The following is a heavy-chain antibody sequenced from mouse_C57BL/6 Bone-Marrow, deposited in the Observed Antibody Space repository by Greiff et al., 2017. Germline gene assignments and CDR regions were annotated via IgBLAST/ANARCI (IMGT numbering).Heavy chain of an antibody. CDR1: GYTFTSYW. D-gene: IGHD2-3*01. J-gene: IGHJ3*01. CDR2: IDPSDSET. V-gene: IGHV1-52*01. Sequence: VQLQQPGAELVRPGSSVKLSCKASGYTFTSYWMHWVKQRPIQGLEWIGNIDPSDSETHYNQKFKDKATLTVDKSSSTAYLQLSSLTSEDSAVYYCARTGDGVAYWGQGTLVTVSA. CDR3: ARTGDGVAY.